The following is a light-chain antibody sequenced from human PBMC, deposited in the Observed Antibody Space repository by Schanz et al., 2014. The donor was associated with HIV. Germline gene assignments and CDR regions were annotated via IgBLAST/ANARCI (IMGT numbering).Light chain of an antibody. Sequence: ETVLTQSPGSLSLSPGERATLSCRASQSVSSNFLAWYQQKPGQAPRLVIYATSTRAAGIPDRFSGTGSGTDFTLTISRLEPEDFATYYCQHYDISRGTFGGGTRVEIK. CDR1: QSVSSNF. V-gene: IGKV3-20*01. J-gene: IGKJ4*01. CDR3: QHYDISRGT. CDR2: ATS.